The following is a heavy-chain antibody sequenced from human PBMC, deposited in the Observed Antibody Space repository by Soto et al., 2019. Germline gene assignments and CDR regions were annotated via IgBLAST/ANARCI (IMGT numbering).Heavy chain of an antibody. CDR3: ARDPDTLLAVDDAFDI. CDR2: IWCDGSNK. J-gene: IGHJ3*02. D-gene: IGHD2-2*02. Sequence: GSLRLSCAASGFTFSSYGMHWVRQAPGKGLEWVAVIWCDGSNKYYADSVKGRFTISRDNSKNTLYLQMNSLRAEDTAVYYCARDPDTLLAVDDAFDIWGQGTMVTVSS. V-gene: IGHV3-33*01. CDR1: GFTFSSYG.